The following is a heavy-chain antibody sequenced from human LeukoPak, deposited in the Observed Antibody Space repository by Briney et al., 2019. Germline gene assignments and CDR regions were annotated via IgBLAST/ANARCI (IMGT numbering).Heavy chain of an antibody. CDR2: INPGGGTT. Sequence: GASVTVSCKASGYTFTSYGISWVRQAPGQGLEWIGIINPGGGTTSYAQKFQDRISMTRDMSTSTVYMELSSLRSEDTAMYYCARESYGDYATGSENDYWGQGTLVTVSS. V-gene: IGHV1-46*01. D-gene: IGHD4-17*01. CDR1: GYTFTSYG. CDR3: ARESYGDYATGSENDY. J-gene: IGHJ4*02.